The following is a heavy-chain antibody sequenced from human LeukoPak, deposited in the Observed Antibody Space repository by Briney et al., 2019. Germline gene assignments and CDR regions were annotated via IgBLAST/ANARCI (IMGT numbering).Heavy chain of an antibody. V-gene: IGHV3-23*01. CDR2: ISGSGYTT. D-gene: IGHD3-22*01. J-gene: IGHJ4*02. CDR3: AKEKYYYDTSGYYPLDN. Sequence: PGRSLRLSCAASGFTFDNYAMTWVRQAPGKGLEWVSSISGSGYTTHYADSVKGRFTVSRDNSRNTLFLQMNSLRADDTAIYYCAKEKYYYDTSGYYPLDNWGQGTLVTVSS. CDR1: GFTFDNYA.